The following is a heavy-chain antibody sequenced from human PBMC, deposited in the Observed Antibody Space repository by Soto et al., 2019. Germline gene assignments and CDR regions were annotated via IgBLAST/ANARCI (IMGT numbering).Heavy chain of an antibody. CDR1: GFTFSSYW. V-gene: IGHV3-74*01. Sequence: GGSLRLSCAASGFTFSSYWMHWVRQAPGKGLLWVSRINSDGRSTTYGDAVKDRFTISRDNARNTLYLQTNSLRAEDTPVYYCARLMGGVGATPHYGMDVWGQGTTVTVSS. J-gene: IGHJ6*02. D-gene: IGHD1-26*01. CDR3: ARLMGGVGATPHYGMDV. CDR2: INSDGRST.